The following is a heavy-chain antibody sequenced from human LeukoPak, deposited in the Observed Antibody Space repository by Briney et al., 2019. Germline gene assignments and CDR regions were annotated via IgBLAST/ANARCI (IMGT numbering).Heavy chain of an antibody. CDR2: INPSGGST. J-gene: IGHJ3*02. Sequence: ASVKVSCKASGYTFTSYYMHWVRQAPGQGLESMRIINPSGGSTSYAQKFQGRVTMTRDTSTSTVYMELSSLRSEDTAVYYCARANLMGGDSSGFDAFDIWGQGTMVTVSS. CDR1: GYTFTSYY. D-gene: IGHD3-22*01. V-gene: IGHV1-46*01. CDR3: ARANLMGGDSSGFDAFDI.